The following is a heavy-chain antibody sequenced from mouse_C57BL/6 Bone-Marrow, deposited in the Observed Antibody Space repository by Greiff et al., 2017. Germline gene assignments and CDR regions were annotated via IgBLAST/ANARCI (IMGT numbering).Heavy chain of an antibody. D-gene: IGHD1-1*01. CDR3: ARYNLRTVVAGDAMDY. CDR1: GFTFTDYY. V-gene: IGHV7-3*01. Sequence: EVKLVESGGGLVQPGGSLSLSCAASGFTFTDYYMSWVRQPPGKALEWLGFIRNKANGYTTEYSASVKGRFTISRDNSQSILYLQMNALRAEDSATYYCARYNLRTVVAGDAMDYWGQGTSVTVSS. CDR2: IRNKANGYTT. J-gene: IGHJ4*01.